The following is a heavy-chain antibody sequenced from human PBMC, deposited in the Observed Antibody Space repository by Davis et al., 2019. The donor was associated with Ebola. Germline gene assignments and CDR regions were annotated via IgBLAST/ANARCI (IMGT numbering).Heavy chain of an antibody. CDR1: GFTFSSYA. CDR2: INHSGST. D-gene: IGHD2-15*01. CDR3: ARGVGDGDL. V-gene: IGHV4-34*01. J-gene: IGHJ5*02. Sequence: CAASGFTFSSYAMSWVHQPPGKGLEWIGEINHSGSTNYNPSLKSRVTISVDTSKNQFSLKLSSVTAADTAVYYCARGVGDGDLWGQGTLVTVSS.